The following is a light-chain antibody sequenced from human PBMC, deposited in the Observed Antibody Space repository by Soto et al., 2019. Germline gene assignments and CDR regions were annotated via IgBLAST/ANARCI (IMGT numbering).Light chain of an antibody. Sequence: QSALTQPRSVSGSPGQSVTISCTGTSSDVGGYNYVSWYQQHPGKAPKLMIYDVSKRPSGVPDHFSGSKSGNTASLTISVLQAEDEADYYCCSYAGSYTYVFGTGTKLTVL. CDR1: SSDVGGYNY. CDR2: DVS. V-gene: IGLV2-11*01. CDR3: CSYAGSYTYV. J-gene: IGLJ1*01.